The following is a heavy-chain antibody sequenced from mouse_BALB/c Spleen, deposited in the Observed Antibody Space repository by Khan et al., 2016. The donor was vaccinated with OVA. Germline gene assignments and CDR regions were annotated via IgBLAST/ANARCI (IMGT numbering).Heavy chain of an antibody. D-gene: IGHD2-1*01. CDR1: GYTFTSFY. Sequence: VQLQESGAELVKPGASVKISCKASGYTFTSFYMYWVKQRPGQGLEWIGGINPSNGDTHFSEKFKSKATLTVDKSSTTAYMQFSSLTSEDSAVDYCARSGYGNPFAYWGQGTLVTVSA. J-gene: IGHJ3*01. V-gene: IGHV1S81*02. CDR3: ARSGYGNPFAY. CDR2: INPSNGDT.